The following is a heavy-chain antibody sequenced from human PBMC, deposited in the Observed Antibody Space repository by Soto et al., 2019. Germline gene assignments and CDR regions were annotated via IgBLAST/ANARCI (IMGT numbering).Heavy chain of an antibody. J-gene: IGHJ4*02. Sequence: EVQLVQSGAEVKKPGESLKISCKGSGYSFTSYWIGWVRQMPGKGLEWMGIIYPGDSDTRYSPSFQGQVTISADKSISPAYLQWSSLKASDTAMYYCARLPLAYCGGDCYSNFDYWGQGTLVTVSS. CDR1: GYSFTSYW. CDR3: ARLPLAYCGGDCYSNFDY. CDR2: IYPGDSDT. D-gene: IGHD2-21*02. V-gene: IGHV5-51*01.